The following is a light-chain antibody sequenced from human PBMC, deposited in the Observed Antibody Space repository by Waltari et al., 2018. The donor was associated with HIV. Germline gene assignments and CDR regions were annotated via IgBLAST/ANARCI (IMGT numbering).Light chain of an antibody. CDR2: DVS. J-gene: IGLJ1*01. CDR1: SSDVGDYNS. Sequence: QSALTQPASVSGSPGQSITFSCIGTSSDVGDYNSVSWYQPLPGKAPRLMIYDVSKRPSGVSKRFSGSKSGNTASRTISGLQADDEADYYCCSYAGSSTYVFGTGTKVTVL. V-gene: IGLV2-23*02. CDR3: CSYAGSSTYV.